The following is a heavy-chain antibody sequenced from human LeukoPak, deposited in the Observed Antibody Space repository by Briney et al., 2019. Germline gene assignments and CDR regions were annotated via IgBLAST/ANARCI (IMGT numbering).Heavy chain of an antibody. CDR2: IYGGGST. CDR1: GLSVSSNF. Sequence: GGSLRLSCAATGLSVSSNFMSWVRQAPGKGLEWVSVIYGGGSTYYADSVKGRFTISRDTPKNTLYLQMNSLRAEDTAVYYCAGDRGYYESGGYYSAFDIWGQGTMVTVS. D-gene: IGHD3-22*01. J-gene: IGHJ3*02. V-gene: IGHV3-53*01. CDR3: AGDRGYYESGGYYSAFDI.